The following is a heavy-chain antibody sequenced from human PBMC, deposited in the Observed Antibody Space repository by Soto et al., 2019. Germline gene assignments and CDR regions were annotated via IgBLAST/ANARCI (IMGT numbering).Heavy chain of an antibody. CDR3: ARSDIVVVPAAMLMKDYYYGMDV. V-gene: IGHV5-51*01. D-gene: IGHD2-2*01. CDR2: IYPGDSDT. J-gene: IGHJ6*02. Sequence: GESLKISCKGSGYSFTSYWIGWVRQMPGKGLEWMGIIYPGDSDTRYSPSFQGPVTISADKSISTAYLQWSSLKASDTAMYYCARSDIVVVPAAMLMKDYYYGMDVWGQGTTVTVSS. CDR1: GYSFTSYW.